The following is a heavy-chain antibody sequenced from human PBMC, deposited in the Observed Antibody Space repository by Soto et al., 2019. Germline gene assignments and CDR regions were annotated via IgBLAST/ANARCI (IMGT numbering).Heavy chain of an antibody. CDR2: ISSSSYI. Sequence: GGSLRLSCAASGFTFSSYSMNWFRQAPGKGLEWVSSISSSSYIYYADSVKGRFTISRDNAKNSLYLQMNSLRAEDTAVYYCAREGGGWTTKYYFDYWGQGTLVTVSS. J-gene: IGHJ4*02. CDR3: AREGGGWTTKYYFDY. D-gene: IGHD6-19*01. V-gene: IGHV3-21*01. CDR1: GFTFSSYS.